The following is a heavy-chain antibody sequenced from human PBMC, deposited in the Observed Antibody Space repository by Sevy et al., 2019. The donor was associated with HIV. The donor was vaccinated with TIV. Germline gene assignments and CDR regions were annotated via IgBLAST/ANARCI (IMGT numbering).Heavy chain of an antibody. V-gene: IGHV3-30*18. CDR1: GFTFSSYG. D-gene: IGHD6-13*01. Sequence: GGSLRLSCAASGFTFSSYGMHWVRQAPGKGLEWVAVISYDGSNKYYADSVKGRFTISRDNSKNTLYLQMNSLRVEDTAVYYCAKALVAAAGGGYFDYWGQGTLVTVSS. CDR3: AKALVAAAGGGYFDY. CDR2: ISYDGSNK. J-gene: IGHJ4*02.